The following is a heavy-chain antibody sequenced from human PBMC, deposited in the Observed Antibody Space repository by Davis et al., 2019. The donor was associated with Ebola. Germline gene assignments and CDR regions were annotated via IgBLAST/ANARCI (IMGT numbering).Heavy chain of an antibody. CDR1: GFTFSTYS. Sequence: GESLKISCAASGFTFSTYSMSWVRQAPGKGLEWVANIKQDGSEKYYVDSVKGRFTISRDNAKNSLYLQMNSLRAEDTAVYYCARAGWLGNFDYWGQGTLVTVSS. J-gene: IGHJ4*02. D-gene: IGHD5-24*01. V-gene: IGHV3-7*01. CDR2: IKQDGSEK. CDR3: ARAGWLGNFDY.